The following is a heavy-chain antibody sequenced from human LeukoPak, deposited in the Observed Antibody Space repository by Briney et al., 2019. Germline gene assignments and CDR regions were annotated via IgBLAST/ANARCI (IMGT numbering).Heavy chain of an antibody. V-gene: IGHV4-34*01. CDR3: ARGWGDSYLVSDAFDI. Sequence: PSETLSLTCAVYGGSFSGYYWSWIRQPPGKGLEWIGEINHSGSTNYNPSLKSRVTISVDTSKNQFSLKLSSVTAADTAVYYCARGWGDSYLVSDAFDIWGQGTMVTVSS. J-gene: IGHJ3*02. CDR2: INHSGST. CDR1: GGSFSGYY. D-gene: IGHD5-24*01.